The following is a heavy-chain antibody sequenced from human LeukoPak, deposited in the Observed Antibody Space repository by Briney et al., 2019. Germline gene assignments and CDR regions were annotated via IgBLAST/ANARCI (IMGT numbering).Heavy chain of an antibody. V-gene: IGHV3-23*01. CDR2: IIYSGGAT. J-gene: IGHJ4*02. CDR3: AKDGLYYDGSEHVYYFDS. D-gene: IGHD3-22*01. Sequence: PGGSLRLSCAASGFTFSRSAMTWVSQGPGTGLEFVTSIIYSGGATYYADSVKGRFTISRDNSKNTRYLQMNSLRAEDTALYYCAKDGLYYDGSEHVYYFDSWGQGTLVTVSS. CDR1: GFTFSRSA.